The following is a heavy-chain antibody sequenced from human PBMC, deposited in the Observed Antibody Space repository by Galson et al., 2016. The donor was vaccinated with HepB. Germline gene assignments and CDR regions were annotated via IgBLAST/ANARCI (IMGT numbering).Heavy chain of an antibody. CDR3: ARGGYSDTWYDYYGMDV. V-gene: IGHV3-74*01. CDR2: MNSDGIRT. CDR1: GFTFSSYW. Sequence: SLRLSCAASGFTFSSYWMHWVRQTPGKGLVWVSRMNSDGIRTSHADSVAGRFTISRDNAKNPLYLQMNSLRVEDTAVYFCARGGYSDTWYDYYGMDVWGQGTTVTVSS. D-gene: IGHD1-26*01. J-gene: IGHJ6*02.